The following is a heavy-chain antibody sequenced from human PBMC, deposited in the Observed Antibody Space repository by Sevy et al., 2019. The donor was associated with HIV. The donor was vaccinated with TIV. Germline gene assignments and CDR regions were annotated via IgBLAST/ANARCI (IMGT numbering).Heavy chain of an antibody. V-gene: IGHV3-74*01. Sequence: GGSLRLSCAASGFTFSSYWMHWVRQAPGKGLVWVSRINSDGSSTSYADSVKGRFTISRDNAKNTLYLQMNSLRAEDTAVYYCAREGYSGSYYSPYYYYGMDVWGQRTTVTVSS. CDR3: AREGYSGSYYSPYYYYGMDV. J-gene: IGHJ6*02. CDR1: GFTFSSYW. D-gene: IGHD1-26*01. CDR2: INSDGSST.